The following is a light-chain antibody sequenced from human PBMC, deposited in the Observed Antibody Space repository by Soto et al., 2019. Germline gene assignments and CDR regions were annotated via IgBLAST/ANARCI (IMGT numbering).Light chain of an antibody. CDR1: QGLIGTY. J-gene: IGKJ1*01. CDR3: QLYATSGRT. Sequence: EIVLTQSPGTLSLSPGERATLSCRASQGLIGTYLAWYQQRRGQAPRLLIYGVSIRATGIPDRFSGSGSGADFTLTISQLEPDDSALYYCQLYATSGRTFGQGTSVEI. V-gene: IGKV3-20*01. CDR2: GVS.